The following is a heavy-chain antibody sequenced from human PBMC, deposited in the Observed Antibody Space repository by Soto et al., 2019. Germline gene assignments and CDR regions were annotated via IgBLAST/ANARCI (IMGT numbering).Heavy chain of an antibody. CDR1: AGSFSGYY. CDR3: ARRRTIFGVDYYYYYGMDV. J-gene: IGHJ6*02. CDR2: INHSGST. D-gene: IGHD3-3*01. V-gene: IGHV4-34*01. Sequence: SETLSLTCAVYAGSFSGYYWGWIRQAAGKGPEWIGEINHSGSTNYNPSLKSRVTISVDTSKNQFSLKLSSVTAADTAVYYCARRRTIFGVDYYYYYGMDVWGQGNTVTVSS.